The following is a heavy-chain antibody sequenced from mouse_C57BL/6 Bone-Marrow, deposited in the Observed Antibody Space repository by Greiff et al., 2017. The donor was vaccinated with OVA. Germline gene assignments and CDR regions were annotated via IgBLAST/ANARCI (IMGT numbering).Heavy chain of an antibody. CDR3: ASPRRFAY. Sequence: EVKLQQSGPELVKPGASVKISCKASGYTFTDYYMNWVKQSHGKSLEWIGDINPNNGGTSYNQKFKGKATLTVDKSSSTAYMELRSLTSEDSAVYYCASPRRFAYWGQGTLVTVSA. V-gene: IGHV1-26*01. J-gene: IGHJ3*01. CDR2: INPNNGGT. CDR1: GYTFTDYY.